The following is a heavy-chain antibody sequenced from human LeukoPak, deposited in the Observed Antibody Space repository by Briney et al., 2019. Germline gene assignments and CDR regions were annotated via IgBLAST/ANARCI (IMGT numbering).Heavy chain of an antibody. CDR1: GVSSCGYY. CDR3: ASTLVVTDTNYFDY. V-gene: IGHV4-34*01. J-gene: IGHJ4*02. Sequence: PSETLSLTCAVYGVSSCGYYWSWIRQPPGKGLEWIGEINHSGSTNYNPSLKSRVTISVDTSKNQFSLKLSSLTAADPAVYYCASTLVVTDTNYFDYWGQGTLVTVSS. CDR2: INHSGST. D-gene: IGHD2-21*01.